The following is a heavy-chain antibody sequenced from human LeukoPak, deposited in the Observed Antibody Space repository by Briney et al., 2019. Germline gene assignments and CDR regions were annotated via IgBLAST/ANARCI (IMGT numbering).Heavy chain of an antibody. CDR2: IYPRDSEI. CDR1: GYSFSTYW. CDR3: ARPAYSSSLSSHFDP. D-gene: IGHD6-13*01. J-gene: IGHJ5*02. V-gene: IGHV5-51*01. Sequence: GGSLKISCEGSGYSFSTYWIAWVRQMPGKGLEWMGSIYPRDSEIRYSPSFQGQVTISADNPISTAYLQWSSLKASDTAMYYCARPAYSSSLSSHFDPWGQGTLVTVSS.